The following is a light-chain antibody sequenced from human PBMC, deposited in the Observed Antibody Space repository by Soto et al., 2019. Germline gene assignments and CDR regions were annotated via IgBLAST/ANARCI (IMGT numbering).Light chain of an antibody. V-gene: IGKV1-13*02. Sequence: AIQLTQSPSSLSASVGDRVTITCRASQDIRSALAWYQRRPGEAPNLLLYDASNLESGVPSRFSGSGSGTDFALTISSLQPDDFATDYCEQFNSFPLTFGGGTKVEIK. J-gene: IGKJ4*01. CDR1: QDIRSA. CDR2: DAS. CDR3: EQFNSFPLT.